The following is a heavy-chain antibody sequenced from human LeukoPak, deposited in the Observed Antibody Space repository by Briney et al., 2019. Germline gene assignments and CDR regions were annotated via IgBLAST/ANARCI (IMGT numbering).Heavy chain of an antibody. Sequence: SETLSLTCSVSGGSMSSGSYFCSWIRQPAGKGLEWIGRIYSSGSTNYNPSLQSRVTISLDTSKDQFSLKMSSVTAADTAVYYCVRDIELWGQGTLVTVSS. D-gene: IGHD1-26*01. CDR3: VRDIEL. V-gene: IGHV4-61*02. J-gene: IGHJ4*02. CDR2: IYSSGST. CDR1: GGSMSSGSYF.